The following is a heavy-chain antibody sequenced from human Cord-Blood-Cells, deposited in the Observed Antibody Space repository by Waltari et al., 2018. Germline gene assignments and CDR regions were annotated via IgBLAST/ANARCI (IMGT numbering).Heavy chain of an antibody. CDR2: ISSSGSTI. CDR1: GFTFSSYE. Sequence: EVQLVESGGGLVQPGGSLRLPCAASGFTFSSYEMNWVRQAPGKGLEWVSYISSSGSTIYYADSVKGRFTISRDNAKNSLYLQMNSLRAEDTAVYYCARNSGGYSYGYYYYYYGMDVWGQGTTVTVS. V-gene: IGHV3-48*03. D-gene: IGHD5-18*01. CDR3: ARNSGGYSYGYYYYYYGMDV. J-gene: IGHJ6*02.